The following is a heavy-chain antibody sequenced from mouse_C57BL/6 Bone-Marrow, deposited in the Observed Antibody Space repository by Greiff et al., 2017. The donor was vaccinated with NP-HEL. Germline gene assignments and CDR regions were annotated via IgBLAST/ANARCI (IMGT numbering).Heavy chain of an antibody. CDR3: ARWLLPPDY. CDR2: SNPYNGGT. J-gene: IGHJ2*01. V-gene: IGHV1-19*01. Sequence: VQLQQSGPVLVKPGASVKMSCKASGYTFTDYYMNWVKQSHGKSLEWIGVSNPYNGGTSYNQKFKGKATLTVDKSSSTAYMELNSLTSEDSAVYYCARWLLPPDYWGQGTTLTVSS. CDR1: GYTFTDYY. D-gene: IGHD2-3*01.